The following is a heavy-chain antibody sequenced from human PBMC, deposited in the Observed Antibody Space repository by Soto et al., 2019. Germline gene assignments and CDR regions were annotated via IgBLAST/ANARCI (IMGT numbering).Heavy chain of an antibody. V-gene: IGHV4-39*01. Sequence: SETLSLTCTVSGGSISSSSYYWGWIRQPPGKGLEWIGSIYYSGSTYYNPSLQSRVTISVDTSKKQSSLKLSSVTAADTAVYYCASVDYGDYVSYYYYYGMDVWGQGTTVTVSS. CDR3: ASVDYGDYVSYYYYYGMDV. J-gene: IGHJ6*02. CDR2: IYYSGST. CDR1: GGSISSSSYY. D-gene: IGHD4-17*01.